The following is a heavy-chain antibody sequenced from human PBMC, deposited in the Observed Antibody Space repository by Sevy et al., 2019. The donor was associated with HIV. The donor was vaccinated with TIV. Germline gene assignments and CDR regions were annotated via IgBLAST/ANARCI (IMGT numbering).Heavy chain of an antibody. Sequence: SETLSLTCTVSGGSISSGGYYWSWISQHPGKGLEWIGYIYYSGSTYYNPSLKSRVTISVDTSKNQFSLKLSSVTAADTAVYYCARKSPLSMVRGVNTRSYYYYYYMDVWGKGTTVTVSS. CDR2: IYYSGST. V-gene: IGHV4-31*03. D-gene: IGHD3-10*01. CDR3: ARKSPLSMVRGVNTRSYYYYYYMDV. CDR1: GGSISSGGYY. J-gene: IGHJ6*03.